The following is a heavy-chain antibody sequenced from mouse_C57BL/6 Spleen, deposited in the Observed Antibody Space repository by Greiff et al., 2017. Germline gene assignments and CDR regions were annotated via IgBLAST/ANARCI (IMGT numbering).Heavy chain of an antibody. CDR1: GYAFSSYW. D-gene: IGHD2-4*01. CDR3: ARRGDYDGFDY. V-gene: IGHV1-80*01. CDR2: IYPGDGDT. J-gene: IGHJ2*01. Sequence: VMLVESGAELVKPGASVKISCKASGYAFSSYWMNWVKQRPGKGLEWIGQIYPGDGDTNYNGKFKGKATLTADKSSSTAYMQLSSLTSEDSAVYFCARRGDYDGFDYWGQGTTLTVSS.